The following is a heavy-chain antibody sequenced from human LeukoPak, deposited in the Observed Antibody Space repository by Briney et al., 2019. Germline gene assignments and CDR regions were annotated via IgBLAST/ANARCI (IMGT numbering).Heavy chain of an antibody. V-gene: IGHV3-11*01. CDR2: ISSSGSTI. CDR3: ATANPGIAAAGADAFDI. Sequence: GGSLRLSCAASGFTFSDYYMSWIRQAPGKGLEWVSYISSSGSTIYYADSVKGRFTISRDNAKNSLYLQMNSLRAEDTAVYYCATANPGIAAAGADAFDIWGQGTMVTVSS. J-gene: IGHJ3*02. CDR1: GFTFSDYY. D-gene: IGHD6-13*01.